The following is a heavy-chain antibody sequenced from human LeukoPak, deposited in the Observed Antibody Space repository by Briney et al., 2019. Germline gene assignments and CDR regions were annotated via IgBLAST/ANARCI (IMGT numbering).Heavy chain of an antibody. J-gene: IGHJ4*02. CDR1: GFIFSNYA. D-gene: IGHD3-10*01. Sequence: PGGSLRLSCEASGFIFSNYAMHWVRRAPGKGLEWVALISYDGSTKHYADSVKGRFTISRDNSKNTLSLQINSLRSEDTAVYYCAKDLHYYGPGSSPQYWGQGTLVTVSS. CDR2: ISYDGSTK. CDR3: AKDLHYYGPGSSPQY. V-gene: IGHV3-30*18.